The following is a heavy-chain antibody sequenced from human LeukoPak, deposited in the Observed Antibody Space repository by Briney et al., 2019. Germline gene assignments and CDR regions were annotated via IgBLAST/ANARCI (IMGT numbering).Heavy chain of an antibody. CDR1: GYTFTGYY. V-gene: IGHV1-2*02. CDR3: ARHSITIFGVVPYQFDY. Sequence: GASVKVSCKASGYTFTGYYMHWVRQAPGQGLEWMGWINPNSGGTNYAQKFQGRVTMTGDTSISTAYMELSRLRSDDTAVYYCARHSITIFGVVPYQFDYWGQGTLVTVSS. CDR2: INPNSGGT. J-gene: IGHJ4*02. D-gene: IGHD3-3*01.